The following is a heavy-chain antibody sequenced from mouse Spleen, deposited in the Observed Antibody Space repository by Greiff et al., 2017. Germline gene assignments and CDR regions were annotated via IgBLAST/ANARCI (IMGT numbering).Heavy chain of an antibody. CDR1: GYTFTDYN. J-gene: IGHJ4*01. V-gene: IGHV1-22*01. D-gene: IGHD2-2*01. CDR3: ARDYGSYYYAMDY. Sequence: EVQLQHSGPELVKPGASVKMSCKASGYTFTDYNMHWVKQSHGKSLEWIGYINPNNGGTSYNQKFKGKATLTVNKSSSTAYMELRSLTSEDSAVYYCARDYGSYYYAMDYWGQGTSVTVSS. CDR2: INPNNGGT.